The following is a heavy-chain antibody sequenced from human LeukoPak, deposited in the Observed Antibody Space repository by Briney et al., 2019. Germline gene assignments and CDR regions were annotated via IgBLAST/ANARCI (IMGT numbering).Heavy chain of an antibody. CDR3: ARVITTYYYYYYMDV. V-gene: IGHV4-34*01. CDR2: INHSGST. Sequence: PSETLSLTCAVYGGSFSGYYWSGIRQPPGKGLEWIGEINHSGSTNYNPSLKSRVTISVDTSKNQFSLKLSSMTAADTAVYYCARVITTYYYYYYMDVWGKGTTVTVSS. D-gene: IGHD3-22*01. J-gene: IGHJ6*03. CDR1: GGSFSGYY.